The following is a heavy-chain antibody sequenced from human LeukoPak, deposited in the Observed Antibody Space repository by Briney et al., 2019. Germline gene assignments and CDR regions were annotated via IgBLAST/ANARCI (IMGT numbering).Heavy chain of an antibody. CDR2: IGTAGDT. CDR3: ARSPSYSSSWYALDS. CDR1: GFSFSGYD. Sequence: PGGSLRLPCAASGFSFSGYDMHWVRQATGKGLEWVSAIGTAGDTYYSDSVRGRFTISRENAKNSLDLQMHSLRAGDTAVYYCARSPSYSSSWYALDSWGQGTLVTVSS. V-gene: IGHV3-13*01. D-gene: IGHD6-13*01. J-gene: IGHJ4*02.